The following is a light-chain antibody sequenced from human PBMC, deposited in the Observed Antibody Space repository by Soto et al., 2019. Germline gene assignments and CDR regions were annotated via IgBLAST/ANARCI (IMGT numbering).Light chain of an antibody. Sequence: EIVMTQSPATLSVSPGETATLSCRASQSVSNNVAWYQQKPGQAPRLLILGASNRATGIPARFSGSGSGTEFTLSISRLQSEDFAVYYCKQYKEWPPFTFGQGTRLEIK. CDR2: GAS. V-gene: IGKV3-15*01. J-gene: IGKJ5*01. CDR1: QSVSNN. CDR3: KQYKEWPPFT.